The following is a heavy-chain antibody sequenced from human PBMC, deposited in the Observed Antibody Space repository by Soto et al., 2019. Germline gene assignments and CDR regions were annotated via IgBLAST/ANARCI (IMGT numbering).Heavy chain of an antibody. V-gene: IGHV1-69*13. CDR1: GGTFSSYA. D-gene: IGHD6-19*01. CDR2: IIPIFGTA. CDR3: ARRDDSGWQFYYFDY. Sequence: ASVKVSCKASGGTFSSYAISWVRQAPGQGLEWMGGIIPIFGTANYAQKFQGRVTITADESTSTAYMELSSLRSEDTAVYYCARRDDSGWQFYYFDYWGQGTLVTSPQ. J-gene: IGHJ4*02.